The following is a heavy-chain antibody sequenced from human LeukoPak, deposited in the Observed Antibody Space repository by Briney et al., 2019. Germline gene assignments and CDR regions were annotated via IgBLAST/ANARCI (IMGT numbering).Heavy chain of an antibody. D-gene: IGHD6-19*01. CDR1: GGSITSSFF. J-gene: IGHJ2*01. V-gene: IGHV4-39*01. Sequence: PSETLSLTCTVSGGSITSSFFWTWIRQPPGKGLEWIGSIYYSGSTFYNPSLSSRLTISVDTSRNQFSLRLSSVTAADTAVYYCARPAVTGTSPDWYFDLWGRGTLVTVSS. CDR3: ARPAVTGTSPDWYFDL. CDR2: IYYSGST.